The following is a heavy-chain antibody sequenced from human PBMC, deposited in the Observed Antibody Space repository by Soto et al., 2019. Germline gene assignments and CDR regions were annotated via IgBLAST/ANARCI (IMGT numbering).Heavy chain of an antibody. V-gene: IGHV3-23*01. CDR2: ISVSGDTT. D-gene: IGHD6-19*01. J-gene: IGHJ5*02. CDR1: GFIFSNYD. CDR3: EKNRTTGVAGTSCWLAH. Sequence: PGGSLRLSCAASGFIFSNYDMSWVRQAPGKGLEWVSAISVSGDTTYYADSVKGRFTISRDNSKNTLYLQMNTLRAEDTAVYYCEKNRTTGVAGTSCWLAHRGKGKLVTVSS.